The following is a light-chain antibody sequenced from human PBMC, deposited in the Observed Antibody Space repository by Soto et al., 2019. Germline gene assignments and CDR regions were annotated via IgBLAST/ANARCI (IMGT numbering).Light chain of an antibody. CDR1: QSISSY. CDR2: AAS. J-gene: IGKJ3*01. V-gene: IGKV1-39*01. Sequence: DIQMTQSPSSLSASVGDRVTITCLASQSISSYLNWYQQKPGKAPKLLIYAASSLQSGVPSRFSGSGSGTDFTLTTSSLQPEDFATYYCQQTYSTPLTFGPGTKVDIK. CDR3: QQTYSTPLT.